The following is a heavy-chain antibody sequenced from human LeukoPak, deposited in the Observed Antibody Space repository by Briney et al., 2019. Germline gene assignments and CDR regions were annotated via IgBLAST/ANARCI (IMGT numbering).Heavy chain of an antibody. CDR2: INHSGST. CDR1: GGSFSGYY. V-gene: IGHV4-34*01. J-gene: IGHJ6*03. CDR3: ARGPYYYYYMDV. Sequence: SETLSLTCAVYGGSFSGYYWSWIRKPPGKGLEWIGEINHSGSTNYNPSLKSRVTISVDTSKNQFSLQLSSVTAADTAVYYCARGPYYYYYMDVWGKGTTVTVSS.